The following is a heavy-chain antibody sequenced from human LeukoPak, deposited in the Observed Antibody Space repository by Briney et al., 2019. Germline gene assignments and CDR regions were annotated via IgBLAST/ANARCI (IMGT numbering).Heavy chain of an antibody. CDR2: ISGSGDK. D-gene: IGHD3-22*01. CDR3: AKTGKAGIGYHLLYYFDY. V-gene: IGHV3-23*01. J-gene: IGHJ4*02. Sequence: GGSLRLSCAASGFSFSTYDMDWVRQAPGKGPEWVSGISGSGDKYYADSVKGRFAISRDNSKNTLYLQLNSLRAEDTAVYYCAKTGKAGIGYHLLYYFDYWGQGTLVTVSS. CDR1: GFSFSTYD.